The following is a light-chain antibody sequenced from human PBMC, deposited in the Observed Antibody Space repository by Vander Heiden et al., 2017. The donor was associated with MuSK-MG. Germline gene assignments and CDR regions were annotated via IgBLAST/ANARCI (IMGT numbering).Light chain of an antibody. CDR2: RNN. V-gene: IGLV10-54*01. Sequence: QAGLTQPPSVSKGLRQTATLTCTGNSNNVGNQGAAWLQQHQVHPPKLLSYRNNNRSSGISERLSASRSGNTASLTITGLQPEDEADYYCSAWDSSLSVWVFGGGTKLTVL. CDR1: SNNVGNQG. J-gene: IGLJ3*02. CDR3: SAWDSSLSVWV.